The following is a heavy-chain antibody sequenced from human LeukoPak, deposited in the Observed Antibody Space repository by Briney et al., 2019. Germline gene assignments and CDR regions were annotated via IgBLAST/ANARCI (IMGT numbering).Heavy chain of an antibody. CDR3: AKLPEH. Sequence: ASVKVSCKASGYTFTNYYMHWMRQAPGQGLEWMGIINPSGDSKTYAQNFQGRVTTTSDTATSTVYMELSSLRSEDTAVYYCAKLPEHWGQGTTVTVSS. CDR2: INPSGDSK. D-gene: IGHD1-7*01. J-gene: IGHJ6*02. V-gene: IGHV1-46*01. CDR1: GYTFTNYY.